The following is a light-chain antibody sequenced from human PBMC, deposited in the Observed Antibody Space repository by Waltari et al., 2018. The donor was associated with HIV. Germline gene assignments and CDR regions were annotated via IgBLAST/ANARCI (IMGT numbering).Light chain of an antibody. CDR3: FQMYSIPNT. V-gene: IGKV1-39*01. CDR1: QSISSR. Sequence: DIQMTQSPSSLSASVGDRVTITCRASQSISSRLNWYQQKPGKVPKLLISAASNLQSGVPTRFSGSGSGTDFTLAISSLQPEDFATYYCFQMYSIPNTFGGGTKVEIK. CDR2: AAS. J-gene: IGKJ4*01.